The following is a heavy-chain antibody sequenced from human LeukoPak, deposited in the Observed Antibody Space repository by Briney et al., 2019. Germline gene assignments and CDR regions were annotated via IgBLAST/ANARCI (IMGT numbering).Heavy chain of an antibody. V-gene: IGHV4-61*02. D-gene: IGHD4-17*01. CDR3: ARGFGDPGYFQH. J-gene: IGHJ1*01. Sequence: SETLSLTCTVSGGSISSGSYYWSWIRQPAGKGLEWIGRIYTSGSTNYNPSLKSRVTISVDTSKKQFSLKLSSVTAADTAVYYCARGFGDPGYFQHWGQGTLVTVSS. CDR1: GGSISSGSYY. CDR2: IYTSGST.